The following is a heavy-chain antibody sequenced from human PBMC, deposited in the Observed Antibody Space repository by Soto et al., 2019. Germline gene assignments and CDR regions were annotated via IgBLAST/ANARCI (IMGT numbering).Heavy chain of an antibody. J-gene: IGHJ6*03. CDR1: GGSFSGYY. CDR2: INHSGST. CDR3: AGGVYCSSTSCFRGWPHGYYYYYCMDV. Sequence: SETLSLTCAVYGGSFSGYYWSWIRQPPGKGLEWIGEINHSGSTNYNPSLKSRVTISVDTSKNQFSLKLSSVTAADTAVYYCAGGVYCSSTSCFRGWPHGYYYYYCMDVWGKGTTVTVSS. V-gene: IGHV4-34*01. D-gene: IGHD2-2*01.